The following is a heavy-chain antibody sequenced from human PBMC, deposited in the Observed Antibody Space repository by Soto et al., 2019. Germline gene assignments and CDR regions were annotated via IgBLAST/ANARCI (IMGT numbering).Heavy chain of an antibody. Sequence: PGGSLRLSCAASGFTFSSYWMHWVRQTPGKGLEWVSPISSSSSYIYYADSVKGRFTISRDNAKNSLYLQMNSLRAEDTAVYYCARDYSSYGPFDYWGQGTLVTVSS. J-gene: IGHJ4*02. CDR1: GFTFSSYW. CDR3: ARDYSSYGPFDY. V-gene: IGHV3-21*01. D-gene: IGHD5-18*01. CDR2: ISSSSSYI.